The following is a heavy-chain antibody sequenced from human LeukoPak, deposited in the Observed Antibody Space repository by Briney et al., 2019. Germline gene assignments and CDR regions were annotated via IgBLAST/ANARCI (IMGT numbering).Heavy chain of an antibody. J-gene: IGHJ4*02. CDR3: ARDLSPNIVVVVAAGY. CDR1: GFTFSSYA. V-gene: IGHV3-30-3*01. D-gene: IGHD2-15*01. Sequence: GGSLRLSCAASGFTFSSYAMHWVRQAPGKGLEWVAVISYDGSNKYYPDSVKGRFTISRDNSKNTLYLQMNSLRAEDTAVYYCARDLSPNIVVVVAAGYWGQGTLVTVSS. CDR2: ISYDGSNK.